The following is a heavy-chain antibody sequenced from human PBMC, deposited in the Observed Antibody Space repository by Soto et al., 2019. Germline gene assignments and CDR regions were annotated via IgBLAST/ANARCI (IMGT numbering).Heavy chain of an antibody. V-gene: IGHV5-51*01. CDR3: ARLFDDRHKGYYDSSGYYYVDY. D-gene: IGHD3-22*01. Sequence: PGESLKISCKGSGYSFPSYWIGWVRQMPGKGLEWMGIIYPSDSDTRYSPSFQGRVTISADKSITTTYLQWSSLKASDTAMYYCARLFDDRHKGYYDSSGYYYVDYWGQGTQVTVSS. CDR2: IYPSDSDT. CDR1: GYSFPSYW. J-gene: IGHJ4*02.